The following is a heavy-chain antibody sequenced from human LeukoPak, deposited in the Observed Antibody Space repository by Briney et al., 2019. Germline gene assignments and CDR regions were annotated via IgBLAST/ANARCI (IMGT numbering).Heavy chain of an antibody. CDR1: RFTFSGYA. V-gene: IGHV3-23*01. CDR2: IDASGVNT. CDR3: AKGSGSGWYGFFDP. D-gene: IGHD6-19*01. Sequence: GGSLSLSCAASRFTFSGYAMYWVRQPPGKGLEWVSCIDASGVNTYYADSVKGRFTISRDNSNNTLYIQMNSLRAEDTAVYYCAKGSGSGWYGFFDPWGQGTLVTVSS. J-gene: IGHJ5*02.